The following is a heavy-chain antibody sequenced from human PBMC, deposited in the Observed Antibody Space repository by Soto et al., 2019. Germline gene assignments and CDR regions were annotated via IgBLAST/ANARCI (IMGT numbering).Heavy chain of an antibody. J-gene: IGHJ5*01. V-gene: IGHV3-7*01. Sequence: GGSMRIACATSGLTLRSRWMSWVRQAPGKGLEWVASIIQDGGVKHYVDSVEGRFTISRDNAKDSLYLQMNGLSADDTAVYYCATLLGSVTTFDSWGQGTLVTVPQ. CDR2: IIQDGGVK. CDR1: GLTLRSRW. CDR3: ATLLGSVTTFDS. D-gene: IGHD1-1*01.